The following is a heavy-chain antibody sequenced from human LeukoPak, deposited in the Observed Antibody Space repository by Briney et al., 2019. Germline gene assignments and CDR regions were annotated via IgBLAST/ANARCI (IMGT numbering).Heavy chain of an antibody. CDR3: AIRGYCSSTSCQPWGVFDY. CDR1: GYSISSGYY. V-gene: IGHV4-38-2*01. CDR2: IYHSGST. J-gene: IGHJ4*02. D-gene: IGHD2-2*01. Sequence: SETLSPTCAVSGYSISSGYYGGWIRQPPGKGWGGMGIIYHSGSTYYTRPLKGRVTIPVDTSKNHFSLKLRSGSPADTAVYYCAIRGYCSSTSCQPWGVFDYWGQGTLVTVSS.